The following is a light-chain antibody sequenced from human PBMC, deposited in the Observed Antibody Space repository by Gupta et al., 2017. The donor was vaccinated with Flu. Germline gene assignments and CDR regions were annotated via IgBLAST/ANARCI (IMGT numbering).Light chain of an antibody. CDR1: QNVYSSY. J-gene: IGKJ2*01. CDR3: QQYGSSYT. Sequence: PCTLSLSPAERATLSCRASQNVYSSYLAWYQQKPGQAPRLLIYGASSRATGIPDRFSGSGSGTDFTLTISRLEAEDVAVYYCQQYGSSYTFGQGTKLEIK. CDR2: GAS. V-gene: IGKV3-20*01.